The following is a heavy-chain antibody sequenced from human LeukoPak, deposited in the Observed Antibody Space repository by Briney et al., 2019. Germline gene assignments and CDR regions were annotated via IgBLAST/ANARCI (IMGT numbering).Heavy chain of an antibody. CDR2: MNPNSGNT. CDR1: GYTYTSYD. D-gene: IGHD1-26*01. J-gene: IGHJ3*02. Sequence: ASVKVSCKASGYTYTSYDINWVRQATGQGLEWMGWMNPNSGNTGYAQKFQGRVTMTRNTSISTAYMELSSLRSEDTAVYYCVGSGSPGHDAFDIWGQGTMVTVSS. CDR3: VGSGSPGHDAFDI. V-gene: IGHV1-8*01.